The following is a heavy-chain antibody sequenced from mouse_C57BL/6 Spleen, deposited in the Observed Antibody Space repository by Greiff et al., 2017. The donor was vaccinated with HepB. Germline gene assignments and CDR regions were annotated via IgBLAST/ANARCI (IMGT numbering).Heavy chain of an antibody. CDR1: GYAFTNYL. J-gene: IGHJ2*01. CDR3: ASSFDY. Sequence: QVQLQQSGAELVRPGTSVKVSCKASGYAFTNYLIEWVKQRPGQGLEWIGVINPGSGGTNYNEKFKGKATLTADKSSSTAYMQLSSLTSEDSAVYFCASSFDYWGQGTTLTVSS. CDR2: INPGSGGT. V-gene: IGHV1-54*01.